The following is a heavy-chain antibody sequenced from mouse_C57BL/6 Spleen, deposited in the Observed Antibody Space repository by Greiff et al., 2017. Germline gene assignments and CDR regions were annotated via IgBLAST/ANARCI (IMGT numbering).Heavy chain of an antibody. CDR2: TYPSDSET. D-gene: IGHD3-2*02. CDR3: ARRAHATSAWFAY. CDR1: GYTFTSYW. V-gene: IGHV1-61*01. Sequence: QVQLQQPGAELVRPGSSVKLSCKASGYTFTSYWMDWVKQRPGQGLEWIGNTYPSDSETHYNQKFKDKATLTVDKSSSTAYMQLSSLTSADSAVYSCARRAHATSAWFAYWGQGTLVTVSA. J-gene: IGHJ3*01.